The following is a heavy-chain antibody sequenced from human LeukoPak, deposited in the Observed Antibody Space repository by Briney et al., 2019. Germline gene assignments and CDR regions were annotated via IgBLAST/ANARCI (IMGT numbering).Heavy chain of an antibody. CDR3: ARLRRNSDSSCDYYYYEY. CDR1: GYTFSSFS. CDR2: ISVRSTYI. Sequence: GGSLRLSCAASGYTFSSFSINWVRQAPGKGLEWVSSISVRSTYIYYADSVRGRFRISRDEARNSMYLQMDRLRGDDTGMNYCARLRRNSDSSCDYYYYEYWGQGTLVTVSS. J-gene: IGHJ4*02. V-gene: IGHV3-21*01. D-gene: IGHD3-22*01.